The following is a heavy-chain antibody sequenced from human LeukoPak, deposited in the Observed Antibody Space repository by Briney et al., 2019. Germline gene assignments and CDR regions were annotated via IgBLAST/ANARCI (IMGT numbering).Heavy chain of an antibody. J-gene: IGHJ4*02. Sequence: SETLSLTCTVSGGSITSSLYYWGWIRQPPGKGLEWIGIIYYSGSTYYNPSLKSRVAISVDTSKNQFSLKLNSVTAADTAVYYCAREDYDKLYSDYWGQGTLVSVSS. CDR3: AREDYDKLYSDY. CDR2: IYYSGST. CDR1: GGSITSSLYY. D-gene: IGHD3-22*01. V-gene: IGHV4-39*02.